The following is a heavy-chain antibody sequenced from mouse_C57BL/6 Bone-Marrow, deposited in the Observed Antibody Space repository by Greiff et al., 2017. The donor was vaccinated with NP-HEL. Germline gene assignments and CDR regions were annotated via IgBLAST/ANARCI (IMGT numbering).Heavy chain of an antibody. CDR1: GFNIKDDY. V-gene: IGHV14-4*01. CDR2: IDPENGDT. D-gene: IGHD2-4*01. CDR3: THGDYAFDY. Sequence: VQLQQSGAELVRPGASVKLSCTASGFNIKDDYMHWVKQRPEQGLEWIGWIDPENGDTEYASKFQGKATITADTSSNTAYLQLSSLTSEDTAVNYCTHGDYAFDYWGQGTTLTVSS. J-gene: IGHJ2*01.